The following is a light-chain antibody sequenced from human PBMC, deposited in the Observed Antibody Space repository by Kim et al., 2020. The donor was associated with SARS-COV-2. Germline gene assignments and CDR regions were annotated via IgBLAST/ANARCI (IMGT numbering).Light chain of an antibody. CDR2: AAS. V-gene: IGKV1-39*01. CDR3: QQSYSTPQT. J-gene: IGKJ3*01. CDR1: QSISSY. Sequence: ASVGDRVTITCRASQSISSYLNWYQQKPGKAPKLLIYAASSLKSGVPSRFSGSGSGTDFTLTISSLQPEDFATYYCQQSYSTPQTFGPGTKVDIK.